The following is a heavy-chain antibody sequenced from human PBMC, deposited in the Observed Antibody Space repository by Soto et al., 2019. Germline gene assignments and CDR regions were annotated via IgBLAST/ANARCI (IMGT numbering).Heavy chain of an antibody. CDR3: AKDKLSYSSGWYYFDY. CDR1: GFTFDDYA. J-gene: IGHJ4*02. Sequence: SLRLSCAASGFTFDDYAMHWVRQAPGKGLEWVSGISWNSGSIGYADSVKGRFTISRDNAKNSLYLQMNSLRAEDTALYYCAKDKLSYSSGWYYFDYWGQGTLVTVSS. D-gene: IGHD6-19*01. CDR2: ISWNSGSI. V-gene: IGHV3-9*01.